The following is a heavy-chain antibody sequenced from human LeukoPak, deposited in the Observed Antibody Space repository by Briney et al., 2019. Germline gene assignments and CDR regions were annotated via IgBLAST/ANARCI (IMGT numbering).Heavy chain of an antibody. J-gene: IGHJ4*02. CDR2: LYYSGST. Sequence: TSETLSLTCSVSGGSISTSSYYWDWIRQPPGKELEWYGSLYYSGSTYYNPSLKGRVTISGDTSKNQFSLNLGSVTAADTAVYYCARRTDRSAWSTYFDYWGQGTLVTVSS. D-gene: IGHD6-19*01. V-gene: IGHV4-39*01. CDR3: ARRTDRSAWSTYFDY. CDR1: GGSISTSSYY.